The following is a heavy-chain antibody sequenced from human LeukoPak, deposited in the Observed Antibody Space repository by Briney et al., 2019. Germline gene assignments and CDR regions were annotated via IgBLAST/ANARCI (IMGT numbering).Heavy chain of an antibody. D-gene: IGHD3-3*01. Sequence: SETLPRTCAVYGGSFSGYYWSWIRQPPGKGLEWIGEINHSGSTNYNPSLKSRVTISVDTSKNQFSLKLSSVTAADTAVYYCARSVIMVDYWGQGTLVTVSS. V-gene: IGHV4-34*01. CDR1: GGSFSGYY. CDR2: INHSGST. CDR3: ARSVIMVDY. J-gene: IGHJ4*02.